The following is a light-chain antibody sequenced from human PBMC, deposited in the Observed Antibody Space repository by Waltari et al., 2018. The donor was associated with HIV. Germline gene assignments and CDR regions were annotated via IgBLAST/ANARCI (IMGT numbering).Light chain of an antibody. CDR3: QSADTSGTYVV. CDR2: KDN. J-gene: IGLJ3*02. Sequence: SFELTQPPSVSVSPGQTARITCSGDALPKQYAFWYQRRPGQAPLLVIYKDNERPSGIPERFSGSSSGTTVTLTISGVQAEDEADYYCQSADTSGTYVVFGGGTKLTVL. V-gene: IGLV3-25*03. CDR1: ALPKQY.